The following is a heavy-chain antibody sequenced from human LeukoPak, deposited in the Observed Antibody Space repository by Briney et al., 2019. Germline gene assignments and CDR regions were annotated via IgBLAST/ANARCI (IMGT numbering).Heavy chain of an antibody. CDR3: ARNYGSGRLAPYYYYGMDV. Sequence: GGSLRLSCAASGFTFSSYGMHWVRQAPGKGLGWVAVIWYDGSNKYYADSVKGRFTTSRDNSKNTLYLQMNSLRAEDTAVYYCARNYGSGRLAPYYYYGMDVWGKGTTVTVSS. D-gene: IGHD3-10*01. CDR2: IWYDGSNK. J-gene: IGHJ6*04. V-gene: IGHV3-33*01. CDR1: GFTFSSYG.